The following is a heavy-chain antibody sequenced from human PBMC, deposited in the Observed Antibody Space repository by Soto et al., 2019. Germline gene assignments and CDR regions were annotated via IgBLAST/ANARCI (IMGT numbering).Heavy chain of an antibody. Sequence: PSETLSLTCTVSGGSIRNGDYYWGWIRQPPGKGLEWIGYVYYSGTTYSHPSLNSRVSISVDTSENQFSLRPTSVTAADTAVYYCVTVNLVGAAYYFDYWGPGTLVTVS. CDR3: VTVNLVGAAYYFDY. D-gene: IGHD1-26*01. J-gene: IGHJ4*02. CDR1: GGSIRNGDYY. V-gene: IGHV4-30-4*01. CDR2: VYYSGTT.